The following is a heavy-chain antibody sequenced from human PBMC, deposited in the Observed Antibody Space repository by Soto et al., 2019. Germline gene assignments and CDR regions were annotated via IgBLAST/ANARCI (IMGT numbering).Heavy chain of an antibody. J-gene: IGHJ5*02. V-gene: IGHV3-21*01. CDR3: ARDPSLRLIAAGRNWFDP. CDR1: GFTFSSYS. CDR2: ISSSSSYI. D-gene: IGHD6-13*01. Sequence: GGSLRLSCAASGFTFSSYSMNWVRQAPGKGLEWVSSISSSSSYIYYADSVKGRFTISRDNAKNSLYLQMNSLRAEDTAVYYCARDPSLRLIAAGRNWFDPWGQGTLVTVSS.